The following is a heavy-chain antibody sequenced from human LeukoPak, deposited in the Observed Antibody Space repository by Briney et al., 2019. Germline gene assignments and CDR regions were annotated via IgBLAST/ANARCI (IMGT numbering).Heavy chain of an antibody. J-gene: IGHJ4*02. V-gene: IGHV3-48*03. CDR1: GFTFSSYE. CDR3: ARYGNDYYDSSGYPHGPNSHFDY. D-gene: IGHD3-22*01. Sequence: SGGSLTLSCAPSGFTFSSYEKNGVPHAPGEGVEGVSYICSSGSTIYNADSVKGRTTISRDNAKNSLYLQINSLRAEDTAVYYCARYGNDYYDSSGYPHGPNSHFDYWGQGTLVTVSS. CDR2: ICSSGSTI.